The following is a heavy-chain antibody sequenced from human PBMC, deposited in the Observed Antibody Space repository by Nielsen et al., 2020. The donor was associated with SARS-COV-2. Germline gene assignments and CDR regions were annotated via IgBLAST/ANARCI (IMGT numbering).Heavy chain of an antibody. CDR2: ISWNSGSI. V-gene: IGHV3-9*01. CDR3: AKAGGAAVATKGGMDV. D-gene: IGHD6-19*01. Sequence: SLKISCAASGFTFDDYAMHWVRQAPGKGLEWVSGISWNSGSIGYADSVKGRFTISRDNAKNSLYLQMNSLRAKDTALYYCAKAGGAAVATKGGMDVWGQGTTVTVSS. CDR1: GFTFDDYA. J-gene: IGHJ6*02.